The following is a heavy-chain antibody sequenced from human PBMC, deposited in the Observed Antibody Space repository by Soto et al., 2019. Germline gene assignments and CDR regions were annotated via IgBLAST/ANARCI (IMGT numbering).Heavy chain of an antibody. CDR1: GFTFSSYW. CDR2: INSDGSST. J-gene: IGHJ5*02. D-gene: IGHD2-21*02. V-gene: IGHV3-74*01. Sequence: EVQLVESGGGLVQPGGSLRLSCVVSGFTFSSYWMHWVRQDPGKGLVLVSRINSDGSSTTYTDSVKGRFTISRDSAKNAVYLQMNSLVAEDAVVCYWARDASADCKVSFNWFDPRGRG. CDR3: ARDASADCKVSFNWFDP.